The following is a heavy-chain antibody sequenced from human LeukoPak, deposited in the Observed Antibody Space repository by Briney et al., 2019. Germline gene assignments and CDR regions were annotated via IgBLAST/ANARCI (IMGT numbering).Heavy chain of an antibody. CDR2: ISGSGGST. CDR1: GFTFSSYA. D-gene: IGHD6-13*01. J-gene: IGHJ4*02. V-gene: IGHV3-23*01. CDR3: SKEQPRYSRSWENYFYY. Sequence: GGSLRLSCAASGFTFSSYAMSWVRQAPGKGLEWVSAISGSGGSTYYADSVKGRFTISRDNSKNTLYLQMNSLRAEDAAVYCCSKEQPRYSRSWENYFYYRGQGTLVTVSS.